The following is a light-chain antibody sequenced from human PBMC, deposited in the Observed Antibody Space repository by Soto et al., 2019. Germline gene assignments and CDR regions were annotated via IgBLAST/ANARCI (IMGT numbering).Light chain of an antibody. CDR2: DAS. V-gene: IGKV1-5*01. Sequence: DIQMTQSPSTLSAAVGDRVTISCRASQRVNRLLAWYQQKPGKAPKLLIYDASTLESGVPASFTGSGSGTEFNLTITYVQPDDFATFYCQQYNSYSQTFGQGTQLEIK. CDR1: QRVNRL. CDR3: QQYNSYSQT. J-gene: IGKJ2*01.